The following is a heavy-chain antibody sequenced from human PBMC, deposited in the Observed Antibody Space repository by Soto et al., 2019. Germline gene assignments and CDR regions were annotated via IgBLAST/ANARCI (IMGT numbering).Heavy chain of an antibody. CDR3: ARRPDIPSALFDY. J-gene: IGHJ4*02. CDR2: IIPIFGTA. CDR1: GGTFSSYA. Sequence: SVKVSCKASGGTFSSYAISWVRQAPGQGLEWMGGIIPIFGTANYAQKFQGRVTITADESTSTAYMELSSLRSEDTAVYYCARRPDIPSALFDYWGQGTLVTVSS. V-gene: IGHV1-69*13. D-gene: IGHD3-9*01.